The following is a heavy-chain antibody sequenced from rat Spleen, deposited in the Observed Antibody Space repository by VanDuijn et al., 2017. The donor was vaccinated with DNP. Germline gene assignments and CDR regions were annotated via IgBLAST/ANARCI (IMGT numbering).Heavy chain of an antibody. Sequence: EVQLVESGGGLVQPGRSLKLSCAASGFTFSDYNMAWVRQAPKKGLEWVATLIYDGSRTYYRDSVKGRFTISRDNAKSTLYLQMDILRSEDTATYYCARGYYEYTQNWFTYWGQGTLVTVSS. CDR3: ARGYYEYTQNWFTY. D-gene: IGHD1-9*01. CDR1: GFTFSDYN. CDR2: LIYDGSRT. J-gene: IGHJ3*01. V-gene: IGHV5S10*01.